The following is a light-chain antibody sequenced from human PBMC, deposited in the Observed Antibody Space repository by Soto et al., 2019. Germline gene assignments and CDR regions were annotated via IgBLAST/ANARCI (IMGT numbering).Light chain of an antibody. CDR1: QSFSSSD. Sequence: EIVLNQSPGTLSLSPGERATLSCSASQSFSSSDLAGYQQKAGQAPRLLIYGASSRATGIPDRFNGRGSGTDFTLTISRLEPEDFAVYYCQQYGSSRAFGQGTKVEIK. CDR2: GAS. V-gene: IGKV3-20*01. J-gene: IGKJ1*01. CDR3: QQYGSSRA.